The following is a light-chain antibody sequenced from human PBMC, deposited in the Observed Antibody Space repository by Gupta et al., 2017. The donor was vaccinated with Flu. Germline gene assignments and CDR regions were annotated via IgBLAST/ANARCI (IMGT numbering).Light chain of an antibody. CDR2: LGS. Sequence: DIAMTQSPLSLPVTPGEPASISCRSSQSLLYSNGYNYLDWYLQKPGQSPQLLIYLGSSRASGVPDRFSGSGSGTDFTLKISSVEAEDVGIYYCMQALQTPWTFGQGSKVEIK. V-gene: IGKV2-28*01. CDR3: MQALQTPWT. CDR1: QSLLYSNGYNY. J-gene: IGKJ1*01.